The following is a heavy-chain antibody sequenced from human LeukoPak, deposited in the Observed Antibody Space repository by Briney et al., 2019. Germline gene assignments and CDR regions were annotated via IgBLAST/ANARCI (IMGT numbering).Heavy chain of an antibody. D-gene: IGHD6-13*01. V-gene: IGHV3-21*01. CDR3: ARTPGIAAAGTIDY. CDR2: ISSSSSYI. J-gene: IGHJ4*02. Sequence: GGSLRLSCAASGFTFSSYSMNWVRQAPGEGLERGSSISSSSSYIYYADSVKGRFTISRDNAKNSLYLQMNSLRAEDTAVYYCARTPGIAAAGTIDYWGQGTLVTVSS. CDR1: GFTFSSYS.